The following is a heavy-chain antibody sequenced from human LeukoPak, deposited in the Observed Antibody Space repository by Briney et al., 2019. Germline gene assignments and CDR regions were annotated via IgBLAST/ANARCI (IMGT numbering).Heavy chain of an antibody. CDR2: MDYSGHT. V-gene: IGHV4-39*07. CDR1: GGSISSGTYH. D-gene: IGHD1-26*01. Sequence: PSESLSLTCTVSGGSISSGTYHWGWIRQPPGKGLEWIGSMDYSGHTYYNPSLKSRLTVSIDTSKNQFSLKLNSVTAADTAVYYCARYASGSYFRGIDYWGQRTLVTVSS. J-gene: IGHJ4*02. CDR3: ARYASGSYFRGIDY.